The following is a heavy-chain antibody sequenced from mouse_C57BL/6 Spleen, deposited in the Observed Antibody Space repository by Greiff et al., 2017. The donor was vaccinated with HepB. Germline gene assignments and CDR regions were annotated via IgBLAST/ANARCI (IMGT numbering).Heavy chain of an antibody. CDR3: SRGGLYSNYGDAMDY. J-gene: IGHJ4*01. CDR2: IYPGDGDT. D-gene: IGHD2-5*01. CDR1: GYAFSSYW. V-gene: IGHV1-80*01. Sequence: VQLQQSGAELVKPGASVKISCKASGYAFSSYWMNWVKQRPGKGLEWIGQIYPGDGDTNYNGKFKGKATLTADKSSSTADMQLSSLTSEDSAVYFCSRGGLYSNYGDAMDYWGQGTSVTVSS.